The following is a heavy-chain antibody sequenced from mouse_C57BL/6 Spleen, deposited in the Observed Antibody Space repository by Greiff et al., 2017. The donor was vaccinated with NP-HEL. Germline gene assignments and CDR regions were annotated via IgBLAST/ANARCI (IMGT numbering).Heavy chain of an antibody. V-gene: IGHV5-4*01. Sequence: EVKLMESGGGLVKPGGSLKLSCAASGFTFSSYAMSWVRQTPEKRLEWVATLSDGGSYTYYPDNVKGRFTISRANAKTNLYLQMSHLKSEDTAMYYCARDRGYYGSSPYWYFDVWGTGTTVTVSS. D-gene: IGHD1-1*01. J-gene: IGHJ1*03. CDR1: GFTFSSYA. CDR2: LSDGGSYT. CDR3: ARDRGYYGSSPYWYFDV.